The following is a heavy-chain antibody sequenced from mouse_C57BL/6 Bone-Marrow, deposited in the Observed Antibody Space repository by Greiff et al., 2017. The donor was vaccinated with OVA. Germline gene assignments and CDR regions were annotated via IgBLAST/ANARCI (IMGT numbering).Heavy chain of an antibody. D-gene: IGHD1-1*01. Sequence: VQLQQSGPELVKPGASVKISCKASGYTFTDYYINWVKQRPGQGLEWIGWIFPGSGSPYYNAKFKGKATLTVDKSSSTAYMLRSSLTSEDSAVYFCARGYYGSSLYYAMDYWGQGTSVTVSS. V-gene: IGHV1-75*01. CDR2: IFPGSGSP. J-gene: IGHJ4*01. CDR3: ARGYYGSSLYYAMDY. CDR1: GYTFTDYY.